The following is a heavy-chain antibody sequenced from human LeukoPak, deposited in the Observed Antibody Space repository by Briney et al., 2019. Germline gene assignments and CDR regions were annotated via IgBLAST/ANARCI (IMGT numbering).Heavy chain of an antibody. CDR3: AREEIRGGENNWFDP. Sequence: GASVKVSCKASGYTFTGYYMHWVRQAPGQGLEWMGWINPNSGGTNYAQKFQGWVTMTRDTSISTAYMELSRLRSDDTAVYYCAREEIRGGENNWFDPWGQGTLVTVSS. CDR2: INPNSGGT. CDR1: GYTFTGYY. V-gene: IGHV1-2*04. D-gene: IGHD2-21*01. J-gene: IGHJ5*02.